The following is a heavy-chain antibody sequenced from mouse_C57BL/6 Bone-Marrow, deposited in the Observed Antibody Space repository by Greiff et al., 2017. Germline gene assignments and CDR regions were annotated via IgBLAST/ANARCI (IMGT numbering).Heavy chain of an antibody. J-gene: IGHJ3*01. CDR1: GFTFSDYY. CDR2: ISNGGGST. D-gene: IGHD2-1*01. CDR3: ASHGNLFAY. V-gene: IGHV5-12*01. Sequence: EVQLQESGGGLVQPGGSLKLSCAASGFTFSDYYMYWVRQTPEKRLEWVAYISNGGGSTYYPDTVKGRFTISRDNAKNTLYLQMSRLKSEDTAMYYCASHGNLFAYWGQGTLVTVSA.